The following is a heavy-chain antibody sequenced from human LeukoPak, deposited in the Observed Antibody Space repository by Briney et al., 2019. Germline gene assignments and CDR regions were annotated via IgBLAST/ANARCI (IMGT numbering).Heavy chain of an antibody. CDR1: GFSLSTSGVG. CDR2: IYWDDDK. CDR3: AHSQLKDYYDSSGYYSAFDI. J-gene: IGHJ3*02. Sequence: SGPTLVKPTQTLTLTCTFAGFSLSTSGVGVGWIRQPPGKALEWLALIYWDDDKRYSPSLKSRLTITKDTSKNQVVLTMTNIDPVDTATYYCAHSQLKDYYDSSGYYSAFDIWGQGTMVTVSS. D-gene: IGHD3-22*01. V-gene: IGHV2-5*02.